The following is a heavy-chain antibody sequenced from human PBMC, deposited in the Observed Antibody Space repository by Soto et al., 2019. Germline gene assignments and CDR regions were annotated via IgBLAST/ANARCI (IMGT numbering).Heavy chain of an antibody. V-gene: IGHV4-39*01. CDR3: AGGDYYHSSGYYFYYYTMDV. CDR1: GGSISGSSYY. CDR2: VYYGGST. J-gene: IGHJ6*02. Sequence: SETLSLTRTVSGGSISGSSYYWGWIRQPPGKGLEWIGNVYYGGSTYYNPSLKSRVTISVETSKSQFSLKLSSVTAADTAVYYCAGGDYYHSSGYYFYYYTMDVWGQGTTVTVSS. D-gene: IGHD3-22*01.